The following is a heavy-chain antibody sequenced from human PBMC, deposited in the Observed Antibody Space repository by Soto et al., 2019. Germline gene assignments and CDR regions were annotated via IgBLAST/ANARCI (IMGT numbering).Heavy chain of an antibody. V-gene: IGHV1-69*08. J-gene: IGHJ6*02. D-gene: IGHD4-17*01. CDR3: ARDVGLTVTPRTHYYYYGMDV. CDR1: GGTFSSYT. CDR2: IIPILGIA. Sequence: QVQLVQSGAEVKKPGSSVKVSCKASGGTFSSYTISWVRQAPGQGLEWMGRIIPILGIANYAQKFQGRVTITADKATXXAXMXXSSLRAEDAAVYYCARDVGLTVTPRTHYYYYGMDVWGQGTTVTVSS.